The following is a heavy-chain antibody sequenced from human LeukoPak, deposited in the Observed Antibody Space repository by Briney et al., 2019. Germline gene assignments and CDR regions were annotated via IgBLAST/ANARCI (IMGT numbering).Heavy chain of an antibody. J-gene: IGHJ4*02. Sequence: SETLSLTCNVSGGSITSYYWNWIRQPPGKGLEWIGYIYYTGSTNSNPSLKSRVTISLDTSKNQFSLKLSSATAADTSIYYCASSYFYDGNRYFDYWGQGALVTVSS. CDR1: GGSITSYY. D-gene: IGHD3-22*01. V-gene: IGHV4-59*08. CDR2: IYYTGST. CDR3: ASSYFYDGNRYFDY.